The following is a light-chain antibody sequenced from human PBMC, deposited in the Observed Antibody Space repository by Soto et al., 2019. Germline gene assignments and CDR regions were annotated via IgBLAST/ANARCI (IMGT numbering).Light chain of an antibody. J-gene: IGKJ1*01. CDR3: HYYDKWPPGT. V-gene: IGKV3D-15*01. CDR2: DAS. Sequence: EILMMQFPATLSVSPGERATVPPRPSQSLSQSVTTNLAWYQQKPGQAPRLLIFDASARAVDIPGRFSGSKSGTEFTLTISSLQPEDFAVYYCHYYDKWPPGTFGKGTKVDIK. CDR1: QSVTTN.